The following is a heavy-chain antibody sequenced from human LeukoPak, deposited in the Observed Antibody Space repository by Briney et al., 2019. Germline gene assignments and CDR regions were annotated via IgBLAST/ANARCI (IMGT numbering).Heavy chain of an antibody. Sequence: PGGSLRLSCAASGFTFNTYSMHWVRQAPGKGLEWVAVLSDDGTDKYYIDSVKGRFTISRDNSKNTLYLQMSSLRAEDTAVYYCAKDRGHGEIGDYWGQGTLVTVSS. D-gene: IGHD3-16*01. J-gene: IGHJ4*02. CDR1: GFTFNTYS. CDR2: LSDDGTDK. CDR3: AKDRGHGEIGDY. V-gene: IGHV3-30*18.